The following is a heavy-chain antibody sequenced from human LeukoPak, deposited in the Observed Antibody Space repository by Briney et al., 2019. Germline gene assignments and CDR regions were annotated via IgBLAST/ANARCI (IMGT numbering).Heavy chain of an antibody. V-gene: IGHV4-34*01. CDR1: GGSFSGYY. CDR2: IKHSGST. CDR3: ARVPVVPAATAFDY. D-gene: IGHD2-2*01. Sequence: SETLSLTCAVYGGSFSGYYWSWIRQPPGKGLEWIGEIKHSGSTNYNPSLKSRVTISVDTSKNQFSLKLSSVTAADTAVYYCARVPVVPAATAFDYWGQGTLVTVSS. J-gene: IGHJ4*02.